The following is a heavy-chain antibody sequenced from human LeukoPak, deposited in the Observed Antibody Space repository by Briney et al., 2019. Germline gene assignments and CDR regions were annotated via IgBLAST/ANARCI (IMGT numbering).Heavy chain of an antibody. V-gene: IGHV4-30-2*01. CDR3: ARGRYSSGWYGTYFDY. J-gene: IGHJ4*02. CDR1: GGSISSGGYS. Sequence: PSQTLSLTCAVSGGSISSGGYSWSWIRQPPGTGLEWIGYIYHSGSTYYNPSLKSRVTISVDRSKNQFSLKLSSVTAADTAVYYCARGRYSSGWYGTYFDYWGQGTLVTVSS. CDR2: IYHSGST. D-gene: IGHD6-19*01.